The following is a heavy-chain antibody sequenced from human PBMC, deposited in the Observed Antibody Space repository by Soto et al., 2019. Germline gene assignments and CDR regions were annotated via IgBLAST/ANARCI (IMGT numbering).Heavy chain of an antibody. V-gene: IGHV3-30-3*01. CDR1: GFTFSQYA. CDR3: AREASVAALNWFDP. CDR2: ILYDGTIE. Sequence: GSLRLSCAASGFTFSQYALNWVRQAPGKGLEWVAVILYDGTIEHYADSVKGRFTVSRDNSKNTVYLQMDSLTPEDTGVYYCAREASVAALNWFDPWGQGTLVTVSS. D-gene: IGHD6-6*01. J-gene: IGHJ5*02.